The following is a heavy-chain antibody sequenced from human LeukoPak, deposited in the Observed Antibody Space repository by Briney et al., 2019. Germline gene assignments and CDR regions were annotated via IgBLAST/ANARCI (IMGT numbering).Heavy chain of an antibody. V-gene: IGHV3-11*01. J-gene: IGHJ6*02. CDR1: GFTFSDYY. CDR3: ARDLTYCGGDCYSSYYYGMDV. CDR2: ISSSGSTI. D-gene: IGHD2-21*02. Sequence: GGSLRLPCAASGFTFSDYYMSWIRQAPGKGLEWVSYISSSGSTIYYADSVKGRFTISRNNAKNSLYLQMNSLRAEDTAVYYCARDLTYCGGDCYSSYYYGMDVWGQGTTVTVSS.